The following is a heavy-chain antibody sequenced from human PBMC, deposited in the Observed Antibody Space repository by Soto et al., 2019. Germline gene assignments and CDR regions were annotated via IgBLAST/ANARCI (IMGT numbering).Heavy chain of an antibody. CDR3: ASRNQGHWFDP. CDR1: GGSISSGGYY. J-gene: IGHJ5*02. V-gene: IGHV4-31*03. CDR2: IYYSGST. Sequence: LSLPCTVSGGSISSGGYYWSWIRQHPGKGLEWIGYIYYSGSTYYNPSLKSRVTISVDTPKNQFSLKLSSVTAADTAVYYCASRNQGHWFDPWGQGTLVTVSS.